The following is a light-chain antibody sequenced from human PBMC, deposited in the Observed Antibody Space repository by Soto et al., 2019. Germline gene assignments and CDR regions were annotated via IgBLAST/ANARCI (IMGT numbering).Light chain of an antibody. CDR1: QSVRSNY. CDR3: PQYASSPLT. J-gene: IGKJ4*01. V-gene: IGKV3-20*01. CDR2: GAS. Sequence: EIVLTQSPGTLSLSSGERATLSCRASQSVRSNYLAWYQQKPGQAPRLLIYGASSRATGIPDRFGGSGSGTYFTLTISRLETEDFAVYYCPQYASSPLTFGGGTKVEIK.